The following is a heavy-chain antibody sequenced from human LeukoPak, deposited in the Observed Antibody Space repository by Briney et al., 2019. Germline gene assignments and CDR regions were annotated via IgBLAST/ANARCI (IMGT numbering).Heavy chain of an antibody. V-gene: IGHV5-51*01. CDR1: GYNFTNYW. D-gene: IGHD4-17*01. J-gene: IGHJ4*02. CDR3: ARLLYGDYGRHFDY. Sequence: GGSLKISCKGSGYNFTNYWIGWVRQLPGKGLEWMGIIYPGYSYTRYSPSFQGQVTISADKSISTAYLQWSSLKASDTTMYYCARLLYGDYGRHFDYWGQGTLVTVSS. CDR2: IYPGYSYT.